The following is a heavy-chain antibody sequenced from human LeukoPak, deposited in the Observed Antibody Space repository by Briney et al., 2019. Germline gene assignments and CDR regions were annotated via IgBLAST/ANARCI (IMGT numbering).Heavy chain of an antibody. J-gene: IGHJ4*02. CDR2: IRYDGSNE. D-gene: IGHD2-2*01. V-gene: IGHV3-30*02. CDR1: GFTFSSYG. Sequence: GGSLRLSCAASGFTFSSYGMHWVRQAPGKGLEWVAFIRYDGSNEYYADSVKGRFTISRDNSKNTLYLQMNSLRAEDTAVYYCAKDLNRYQLLYYFDYWGQGTLVTVSS. CDR3: AKDLNRYQLLYYFDY.